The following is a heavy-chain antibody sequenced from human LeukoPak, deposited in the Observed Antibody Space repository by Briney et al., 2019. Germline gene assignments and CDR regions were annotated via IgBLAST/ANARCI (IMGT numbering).Heavy chain of an antibody. D-gene: IGHD3-16*02. CDR2: VYTSGST. J-gene: IGHJ4*02. Sequence: PSETLSLTCTVSGGSISSYYWNWIRQPAGKGLEWIGRVYTSGSTNYNPSLKSRVTMSVDTSKNQFSLKLSSVTAADTAVYYCAREADYVWGSYRYTPDYWGQGTLVTVPS. V-gene: IGHV4-4*07. CDR3: AREADYVWGSYRYTPDY. CDR1: GGSISSYY.